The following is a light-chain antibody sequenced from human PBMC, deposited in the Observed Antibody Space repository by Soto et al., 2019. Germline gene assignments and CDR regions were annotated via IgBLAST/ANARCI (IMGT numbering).Light chain of an antibody. CDR3: AAWDDSLNGV. V-gene: IGLV1-44*01. CDR1: NSNIGSNT. CDR2: SNN. J-gene: IGLJ3*02. Sequence: QSVLTQPPSVSGTPGQRVTISCSGSNSNIGSNTVHWYQQFPGTAPKLLIYSNNLRPSGVPDRFSGSKSGTSASLAISGLQSEDEADYYCAAWDDSLNGVFGGGTKLTVL.